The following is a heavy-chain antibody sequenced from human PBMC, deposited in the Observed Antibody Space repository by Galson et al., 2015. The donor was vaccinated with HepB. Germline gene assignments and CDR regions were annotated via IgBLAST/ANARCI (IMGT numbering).Heavy chain of an antibody. J-gene: IGHJ6*02. CDR2: ISSSSSYT. V-gene: IGHV3-11*06. CDR1: GFTFSDYY. Sequence: SLRLSCAASGFTFSDYYMSWIRQAPGKGLEWVSYISSSSSYTNYADSVKGRFTISRDNAKNSLYLQMSSLRAEDTAVYYCAGGDSKGSSGADVWGQGTTVTVSS. CDR3: AGGDSKGSSGADV. D-gene: IGHD6-19*01.